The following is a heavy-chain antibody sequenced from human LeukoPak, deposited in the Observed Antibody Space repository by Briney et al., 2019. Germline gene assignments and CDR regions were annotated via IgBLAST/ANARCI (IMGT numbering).Heavy chain of an antibody. Sequence: SETLSLTCTVSGGSVSSGNYYWSWIRQPPGTGPEWIGYIYYSGSTNYNPSLKSRVTISADTSKNQFSLKLSSVTAADTAVYYCARATYSSGWTFDYWGQGTLVTVSS. J-gene: IGHJ4*02. CDR3: ARATYSSGWTFDY. CDR1: GGSVSSGNYY. V-gene: IGHV4-61*01. CDR2: IYYSGST. D-gene: IGHD6-19*01.